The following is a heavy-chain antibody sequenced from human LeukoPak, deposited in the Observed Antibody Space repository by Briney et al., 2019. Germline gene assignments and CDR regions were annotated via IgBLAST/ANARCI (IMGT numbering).Heavy chain of an antibody. Sequence: ASVKVSCKASGYTFTSYYMHWVRQAPGQGLEWMGIINPSGGSTSYAQKFQGRVTMTRDTSTSTAYMELSSLRSEDTAVYYCATAYDSSGYYPNPDYWGQGTLVTVSS. CDR1: GYTFTSYY. V-gene: IGHV1-46*01. CDR3: ATAYDSSGYYPNPDY. CDR2: INPSGGST. J-gene: IGHJ4*02. D-gene: IGHD3-22*01.